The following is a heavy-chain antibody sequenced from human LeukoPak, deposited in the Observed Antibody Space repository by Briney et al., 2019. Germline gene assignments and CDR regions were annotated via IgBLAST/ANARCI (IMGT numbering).Heavy chain of an antibody. D-gene: IGHD3-10*01. V-gene: IGHV1-2*02. J-gene: IGHJ3*02. CDR1: GYTFTSYG. Sequence: ASVKVSCKASGYTFTSYGISWVRQAPGQGLEWMGWINPKSGGTNYAQKFQGRVTMTRDTSISTAYMELSRLRSDDTAVYYCARNIWFGESSDAFDIWGQGTMVTVSS. CDR3: ARNIWFGESSDAFDI. CDR2: INPKSGGT.